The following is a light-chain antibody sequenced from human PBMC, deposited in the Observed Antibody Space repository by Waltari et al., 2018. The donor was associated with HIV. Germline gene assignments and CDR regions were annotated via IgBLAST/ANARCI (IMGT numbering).Light chain of an antibody. V-gene: IGLV6-57*04. CDR3: QSYDYTIQV. Sequence: FILTQPHSVSESPGKTVIISCTRNSGDIASKYLQWYQQRPGSAPTPVIYEDNRRPSGVPDRFSGSIDSASNSAFLTISGLKTDYEAAYYCQSYDYTIQVFGGGTKLTVL. CDR2: EDN. J-gene: IGLJ3*02. CDR1: SGDIASKY.